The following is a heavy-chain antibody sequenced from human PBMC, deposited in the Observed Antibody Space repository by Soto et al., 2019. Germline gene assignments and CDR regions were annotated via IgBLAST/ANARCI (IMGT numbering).Heavy chain of an antibody. Sequence: SETLSLTCSVSGGSISSSAYYWGWIRQPPGKGLEWIGSIYYSGTTYYNPSLRSRVTISVDTSKNQFSLKLSSVTAADTAVFYCARLSEEYCSATRCYSISRFDPWGQGTLVTVSS. CDR1: GGSISSSAYY. V-gene: IGHV4-39*01. CDR3: ARLSEEYCSATRCYSISRFDP. J-gene: IGHJ5*02. D-gene: IGHD2-2*02. CDR2: IYYSGTT.